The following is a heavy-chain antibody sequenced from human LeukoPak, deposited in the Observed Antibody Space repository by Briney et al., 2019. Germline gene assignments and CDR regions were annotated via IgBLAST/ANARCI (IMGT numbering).Heavy chain of an antibody. Sequence: SQTLSLTCAVPGDSVSSSSAVWNWIRQSPSRGLEWLGRTYYKSKEPNEYAESVKSAISITSDTIKRPFSLRQNSVTPQGTAEYFCAGTTDYSSSLAIWGQGTLVTASS. CDR1: GDSVSSSSAV. J-gene: IGHJ4*02. CDR2: TYYKSKEPN. V-gene: IGHV6-1*01. D-gene: IGHD4-11*01. CDR3: AGTTDYSSSLAI.